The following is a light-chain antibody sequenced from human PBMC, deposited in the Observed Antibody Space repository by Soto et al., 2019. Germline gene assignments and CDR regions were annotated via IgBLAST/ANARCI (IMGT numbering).Light chain of an antibody. CDR2: DAS. Sequence: EVVLTQPPATLSLSPGERATLSCRASQSVGNYLAWYQQKPGQAPRLLIYDASNRATGIPARFSGSGSGTDFTLTISNLEPEDFAVYYCQHRRTFGPGTKVDIK. CDR3: QHRRT. CDR1: QSVGNY. V-gene: IGKV3-11*01. J-gene: IGKJ3*01.